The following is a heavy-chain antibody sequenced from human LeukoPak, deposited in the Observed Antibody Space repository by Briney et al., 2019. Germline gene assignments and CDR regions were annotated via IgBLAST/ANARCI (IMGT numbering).Heavy chain of an antibody. CDR3: ARDRYNWNQFDAFDI. J-gene: IGHJ3*02. V-gene: IGHV3-21*01. D-gene: IGHD1-20*01. CDR1: GFTFSSYS. CDR2: ISSSSSYI. Sequence: GGSLRLSCAASGFTFSSYSMNWVRQAPGKGLEWVSSISSSSSYIYYADSVKGRFTISGDNAKNSLHLQMNSLRAEDTAVYYCARDRYNWNQFDAFDIWGRGTMVTVSS.